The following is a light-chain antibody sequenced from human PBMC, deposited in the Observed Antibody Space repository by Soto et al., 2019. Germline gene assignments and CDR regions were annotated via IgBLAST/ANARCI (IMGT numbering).Light chain of an antibody. J-gene: IGKJ5*01. CDR3: QLLNSYPIT. V-gene: IGKV1-9*01. CDR2: AAS. Sequence: DIQLTQSPSFLSASVGDRVTITCRASQGIRSYLAWYQQKPGKAPKLLIYAASTLQSGVPSRFSESGSGTEFTLTISSLQTEDFATFYGQLLNSYPITFGQGTRLEIK. CDR1: QGIRSY.